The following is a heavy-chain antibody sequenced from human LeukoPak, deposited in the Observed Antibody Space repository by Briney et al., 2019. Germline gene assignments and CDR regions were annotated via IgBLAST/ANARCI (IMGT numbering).Heavy chain of an antibody. Sequence: GSSVTVSCTASGGTFSSYAISWVRQAPGQGLEWMGRIIPILGIANYAQKFQGRVTITADKSTSTAYMELSSLRSEDTAVYYCARERETGIVVVPAAIDYWGQGTLVTVSS. CDR1: GGTFSSYA. V-gene: IGHV1-69*04. J-gene: IGHJ4*02. CDR3: ARERETGIVVVPAAIDY. CDR2: IIPILGIA. D-gene: IGHD2-2*01.